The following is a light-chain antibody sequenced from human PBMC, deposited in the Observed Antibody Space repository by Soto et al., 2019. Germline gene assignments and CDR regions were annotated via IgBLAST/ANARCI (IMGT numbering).Light chain of an antibody. J-gene: IGKJ4*01. CDR3: QKYDNAPLT. CDR1: QDISTY. V-gene: IGKV1-27*01. CDR2: AAY. Sequence: DIQMTQAPSSLSASVGDRVTITCRARQDISTYLAWYQQKPGKVPKLLISAAYTLQSGVPPRFSGSGSGTDFTPTISSLQPEDVATYYGQKYDNAPLTFGGGTKVEIK.